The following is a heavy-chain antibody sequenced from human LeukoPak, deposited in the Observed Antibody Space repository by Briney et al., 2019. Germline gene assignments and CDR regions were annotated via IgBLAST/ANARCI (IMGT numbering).Heavy chain of an antibody. CDR2: ISSSGSTI. CDR3: AREPAAGYCSSTSCLNWFDP. V-gene: IGHV3-11*01. CDR1: GFTFSDYY. D-gene: IGHD2-2*01. J-gene: IGHJ5*02. Sequence: GGSLRLSCAASGFTFSDYYMSWIRQAPGKGLEWVSYISSSGSTIYYADSVKGRFTISSDNAKNSLYLQMNSLRAEDTAVYYCAREPAAGYCSSTSCLNWFDPWGQGTLVTVSS.